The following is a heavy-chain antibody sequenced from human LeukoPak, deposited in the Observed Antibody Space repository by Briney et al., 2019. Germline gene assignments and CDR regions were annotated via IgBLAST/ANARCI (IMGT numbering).Heavy chain of an antibody. CDR1: GFTFSSYW. J-gene: IGHJ4*02. CDR2: LNSGGGST. V-gene: IGHV3-74*01. CDR3: ARDPTTVTTSGY. Sequence: PGGSLRLSCAVSGFTFSSYWVHWVRQAPGKGLEWVSRLNSGGGSTGYADSVKGRFTISRDNAKNTLYLQMNSLRAEDTAVYYCARDPTTVTTSGYWGQGTLVTVSS. D-gene: IGHD4-11*01.